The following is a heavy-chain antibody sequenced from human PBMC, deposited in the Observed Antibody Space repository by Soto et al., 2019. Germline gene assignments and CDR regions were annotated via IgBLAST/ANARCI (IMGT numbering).Heavy chain of an antibody. CDR3: ARRWGEGRVDY. J-gene: IGHJ4*02. V-gene: IGHV4-4*02. CDR1: GGSISSSNW. CDR2: IYHSGNT. D-gene: IGHD3-10*01. Sequence: QVQLQESGPGLVKPSGTLSLTCAVSGGSISSSNWWSWVRQPPGKGLEWIGEIYHSGNTNYNPSLKSRVTMAVDKSRNQFSLKLISVTAADTAVYYCARRWGEGRVDYWGQGTLVTVSS.